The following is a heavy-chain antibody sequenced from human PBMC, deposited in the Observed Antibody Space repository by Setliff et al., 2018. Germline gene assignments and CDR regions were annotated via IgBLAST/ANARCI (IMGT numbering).Heavy chain of an antibody. D-gene: IGHD3-16*01. CDR2: IYHSGST. CDR3: ARTESYVMAFDI. J-gene: IGHJ3*02. V-gene: IGHV4-59*01. CDR1: GGSISSYY. Sequence: SETLFLTCTVSGGSISSYYWSWIRQPPGKGLEWIGYIYHSGSTNYNPSLKSRVTTSVDTSKKQFSLKLSSVTAADTAVYYCARTESYVMAFDIWGQGTMVTVSS.